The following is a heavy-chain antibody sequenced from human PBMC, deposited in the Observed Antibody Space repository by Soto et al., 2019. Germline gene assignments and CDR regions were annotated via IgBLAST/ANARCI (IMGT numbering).Heavy chain of an antibody. D-gene: IGHD1-26*01. CDR2: INNAGTST. J-gene: IGHJ4*02. Sequence: GVSLRLSCAASGFTFSSYWMHSVRQAPGKGLVWVSRINNAGTSTTYADFVRGRFAISRDIAKNTLYLQMNSLLVEDTAVYYCSRVGGSSWHWGQGPRVAVAS. CDR3: SRVGGSSWH. V-gene: IGHV3-74*01. CDR1: GFTFSSYW.